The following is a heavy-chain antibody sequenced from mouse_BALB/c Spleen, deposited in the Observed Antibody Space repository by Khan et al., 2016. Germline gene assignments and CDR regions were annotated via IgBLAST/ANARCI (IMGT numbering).Heavy chain of an antibody. V-gene: IGHV5-17*02. J-gene: IGHJ4*01. CDR1: GFTFSSFG. CDR3: ARIYYGLYYAMDY. Sequence: EVELVESGGGLVQPGGSWKLSCAASGFTFSSFGMHWVRQAPDKGLEWVAYISGGSSTIFYADTVKGRFTISRDNPKNTLFLQMTSLRSEDTAMYFCARIYYGLYYAMDYWGQGTSVTVSS. CDR2: ISGGSSTI. D-gene: IGHD2-1*01.